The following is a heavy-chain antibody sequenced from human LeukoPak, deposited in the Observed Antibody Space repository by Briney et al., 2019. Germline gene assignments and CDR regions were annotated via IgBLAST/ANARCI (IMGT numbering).Heavy chain of an antibody. Sequence: NPGGSLRLSCAASGFTFSNFAMTWVRQAPGKGLEWVSSITSGGDYIYYADSVKGRFTTSRDNAKNSLSLQLNSLRVEDTAVYYCARGHYDVLAASYKWTPDYWGQGTLVTVSS. D-gene: IGHD3-9*01. J-gene: IGHJ4*02. CDR1: GFTFSNFA. V-gene: IGHV3-21*01. CDR3: ARGHYDVLAASYKWTPDY. CDR2: ITSGGDYI.